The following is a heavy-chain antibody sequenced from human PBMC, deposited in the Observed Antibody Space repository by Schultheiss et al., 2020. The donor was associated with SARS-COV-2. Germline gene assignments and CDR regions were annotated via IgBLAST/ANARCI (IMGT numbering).Heavy chain of an antibody. V-gene: IGHV3-48*04. CDR1: GFTFSSYG. J-gene: IGHJ3*02. CDR2: ISSSGSTI. D-gene: IGHD5-12*01. Sequence: GGSLRLSCAASGFTFSSYGMHWVRQAPGKGLEWVSYISSSGSTIYYADSVKGRFTISRDNAKNSLYLQMNSLRAEDTAVYYCARDYSNSGYDSGGAFDIWGQGTMVTVSS. CDR3: ARDYSNSGYDSGGAFDI.